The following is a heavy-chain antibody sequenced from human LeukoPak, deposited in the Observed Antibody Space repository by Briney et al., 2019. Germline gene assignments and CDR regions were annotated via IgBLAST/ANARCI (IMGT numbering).Heavy chain of an antibody. V-gene: IGHV1-2*02. J-gene: IGHJ4*02. Sequence: ASVKVSCKDSGYTFTGYYMNWVRQAPGQGLEWMGWSNPNSGGTNYAQKFQGRVTMTRDTSISTAYMELSRLRSDDTAVYYCAKSIVGAVPPDYWGQGTLVTVSS. CDR1: GYTFTGYY. D-gene: IGHD1-26*01. CDR3: AKSIVGAVPPDY. CDR2: SNPNSGGT.